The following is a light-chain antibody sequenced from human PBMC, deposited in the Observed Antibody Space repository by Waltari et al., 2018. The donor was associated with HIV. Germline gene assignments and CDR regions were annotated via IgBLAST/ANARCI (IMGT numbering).Light chain of an antibody. CDR2: GTS. V-gene: IGKV3-15*01. J-gene: IGKJ1*01. Sequence: EIAMTQSPATPSVSPGQRATLSCTASQTINNNLACYQTKPGQTPRLLIYGTSTWATGFPVRFIGRGSGKEVTHTSSSQQSEDFADYDCGTYITGPWTFGQGTKVKIK. CDR3: GTYITGPWT. CDR1: QTINNN.